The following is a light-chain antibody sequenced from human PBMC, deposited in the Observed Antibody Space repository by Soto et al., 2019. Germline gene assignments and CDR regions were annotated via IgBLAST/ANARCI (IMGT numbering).Light chain of an antibody. CDR2: KGT. J-gene: IGLJ1*01. CDR1: SSDVWGYNS. Sequence: QSAIAEPGSMSWSPGDSSTISCTATSSDVWGYNSVSWYQQHPHRAPQVIIYKGTQRPSGVSNRFSGSTSGNAASLTISALQADDEADYFCCSSAPESNYVFGTGTMV. V-gene: IGLV2-23*01. CDR3: CSSAPESNYV.